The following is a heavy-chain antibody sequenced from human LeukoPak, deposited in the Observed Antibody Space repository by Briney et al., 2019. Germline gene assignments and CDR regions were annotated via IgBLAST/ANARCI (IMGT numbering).Heavy chain of an antibody. CDR2: INTDGSIT. Sequence: GSLRLSCAASGFTFSDYWMHWVRQVPGKGLVWVSRINTDGSITNHADSVKGRFTISRGNAENILYLQMNSLRAEDTAVYYCARGQWLPVGCWGQGTLVTVSS. J-gene: IGHJ4*02. V-gene: IGHV3-74*01. CDR1: GFTFSDYW. D-gene: IGHD6-19*01. CDR3: ARGQWLPVGC.